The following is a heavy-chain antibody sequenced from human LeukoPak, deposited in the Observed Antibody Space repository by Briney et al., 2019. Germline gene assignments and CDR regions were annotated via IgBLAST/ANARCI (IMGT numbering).Heavy chain of an antibody. CDR2: ISGSGGST. D-gene: IGHD1-1*01. CDR3: ARDRPYNWNDVASYYYGMDV. J-gene: IGHJ6*02. V-gene: IGHV3-23*01. CDR1: GFTFSSYA. Sequence: GGSLRLSCAASGFTFSSYAMSWVRQAPGKGLEWVSAISGSGGSTYYADSVKGRFTISRDNSKNTLYLQMNSLRAEDTAVYYCARDRPYNWNDVASYYYGMDVWGQGTTVTVSS.